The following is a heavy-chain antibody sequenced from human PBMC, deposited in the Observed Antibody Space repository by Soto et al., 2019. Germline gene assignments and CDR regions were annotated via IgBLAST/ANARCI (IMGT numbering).Heavy chain of an antibody. V-gene: IGHV4-39*01. CDR2: IYDGGSS. D-gene: IGHD1-26*01. J-gene: IGHJ4*02. CDR3: ARHSSGSRNPGFDY. Sequence: QLQLQESGPGLVKPSETLSLTCTVSGGSISSSTYYWGWVRQPPGKGLEWIASIYDGGSSHYHPYLKSPVTISVDTSKNKFSLKLSSMTAADTAVYYCARHSSGSRNPGFDYWGQGTLVTVSS. CDR1: GGSISSSTYY.